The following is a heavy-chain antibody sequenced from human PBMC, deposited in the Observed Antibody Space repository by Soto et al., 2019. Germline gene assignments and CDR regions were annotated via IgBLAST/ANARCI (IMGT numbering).Heavy chain of an antibody. CDR3: AKTPYCSGGSCLITFDY. Sequence: GGSLRLSCAASGFTFSSYAMNWVRQAPGKGLQWVSTIGGSGGSTYYADSVKGRFTISRDNSKNTLYLQMNSLRAEDTAVYYCAKTPYCSGGSCLITFDYWGQGTLVNVSS. J-gene: IGHJ4*02. D-gene: IGHD2-15*01. V-gene: IGHV3-23*01. CDR2: IGGSGGST. CDR1: GFTFSSYA.